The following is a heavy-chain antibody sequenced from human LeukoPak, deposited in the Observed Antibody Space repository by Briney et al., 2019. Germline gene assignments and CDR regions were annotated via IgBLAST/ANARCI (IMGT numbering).Heavy chain of an antibody. J-gene: IGHJ4*02. D-gene: IGHD3-9*01. CDR2: ISVYNGIT. CDR3: ARVAELFNILTGSYSSAFDY. CDR1: GYTFTSYG. Sequence: ASVNVSCTASGYTFTSYGISWVRQAPGQGLEWMGWISVYNGITNYAQKLQDRVTMTTDTSSSTAYMELRSLRSDDTAVYYCARVAELFNILTGSYSSAFDYWGQGTLVTVSS. V-gene: IGHV1-18*01.